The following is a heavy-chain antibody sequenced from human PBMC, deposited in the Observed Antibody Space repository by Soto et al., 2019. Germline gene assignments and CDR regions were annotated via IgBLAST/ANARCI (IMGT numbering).Heavy chain of an antibody. D-gene: IGHD2-21*01. Sequence: QVQVVQSGAEVKKPESSVKVSCKPSGGTFNTYTVNWVRLAPGHGLEWMGRFIPILDMANYEQKFQDRVTITADRSTFTAYMELNSLTSDATAVYYCAITYCRDNSCPRDFDFWGPGTRVTVSS. CDR3: AITYCRDNSCPRDFDF. J-gene: IGHJ4*02. CDR2: FIPILDMA. CDR1: GGTFNTYT. V-gene: IGHV1-69*02.